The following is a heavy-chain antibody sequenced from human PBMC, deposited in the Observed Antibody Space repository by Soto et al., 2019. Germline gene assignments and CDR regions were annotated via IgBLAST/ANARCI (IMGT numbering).Heavy chain of an antibody. CDR3: ARGGYSGYDYGPNWFDP. V-gene: IGHV3-48*02. Sequence: AGGSLRLSCAASGFTFSSYSMNWVRQAPGKGLEWVSYISSSSSTIYYADSVKGRFTISRDNAKNSLYLQMNSLRDEDTAVYYCARGGYSGYDYGPNWFDPWGQGTLVTVSS. J-gene: IGHJ5*02. CDR2: ISSSSSTI. CDR1: GFTFSSYS. D-gene: IGHD5-12*01.